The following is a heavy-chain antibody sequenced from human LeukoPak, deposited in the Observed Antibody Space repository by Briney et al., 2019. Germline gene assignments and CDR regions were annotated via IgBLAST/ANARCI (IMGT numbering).Heavy chain of an antibody. J-gene: IGHJ6*03. D-gene: IGHD3-10*01. CDR2: MNPNSGNT. V-gene: IGHV1-8*01. CDR1: GYTFTSYD. CDR3: ARDPGTMVRGSRRGYDGNYYYMDV. Sequence: ASVKVSCKASGYTFTSYDINWVRQATGQGLEWMGWMNPNSGNTGYAQKFQGRVTMTRNTSISTAYMELSSLRSEDTAVYYCARDPGTMVRGSRRGYDGNYYYMDVWGKGTTVTISS.